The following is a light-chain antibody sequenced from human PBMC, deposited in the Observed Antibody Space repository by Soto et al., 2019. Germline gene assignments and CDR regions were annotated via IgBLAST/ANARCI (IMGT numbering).Light chain of an antibody. CDR1: QSVLYSSNNKNY. CDR2: WAS. J-gene: IGKJ4*01. CDR3: QQYYPTPPLT. Sequence: DIVMTQSPDSLAVSLGERATINCKSSQSVLYSSNNKNYLAWYQQKPGQPPKLLIYWASTRESGVPDRFSGSGSGTDFTLTISSLQAEDVAVYYCQQYYPTPPLTFCGGTKVEIK. V-gene: IGKV4-1*01.